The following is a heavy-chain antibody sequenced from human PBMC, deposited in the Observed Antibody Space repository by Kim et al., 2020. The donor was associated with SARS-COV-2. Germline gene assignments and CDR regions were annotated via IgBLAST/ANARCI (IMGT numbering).Heavy chain of an antibody. CDR2: ISTYNGNT. V-gene: IGHV1-18*01. J-gene: IGHJ6*02. CDR1: GYTFSTYS. Sequence: ASVKVSCKTSGYTFSTYSIGWVRQAPGQGLEWLGWISTYNGNTKYAKKVQDRITLTTDTSTNTAFLDLRSLKSDDTAVYFCARVALSGRFGPSFIEVWGQGTTVTVSS. D-gene: IGHD7-27*01. CDR3: ARVALSGRFGPSFIEV.